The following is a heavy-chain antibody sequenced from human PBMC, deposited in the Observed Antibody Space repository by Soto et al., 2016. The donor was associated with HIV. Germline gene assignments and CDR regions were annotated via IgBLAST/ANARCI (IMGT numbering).Heavy chain of an antibody. J-gene: IGHJ4*02. CDR3: ARGGEYCDILTGY. Sequence: EVQLVESGGGLVQSGGSLRLSCAASGFTFSDYWMHWVRQAPGKGLVWVSRINSDGSSTTYADSVKGRFTISRDNAKNTLYLQMNSLGVEDTAVYYCARGGEYCDILTGYWGQGTLVTVSS. CDR2: INSDGSST. CDR1: GFTFSDYW. D-gene: IGHD3-9*01. V-gene: IGHV3-74*01.